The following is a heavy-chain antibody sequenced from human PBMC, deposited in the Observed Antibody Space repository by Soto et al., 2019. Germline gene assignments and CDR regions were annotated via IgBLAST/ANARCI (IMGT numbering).Heavy chain of an antibody. D-gene: IGHD2-2*02. J-gene: IGHJ5*02. CDR2: IYYSGST. CDR3: ARGGIVVVPAAIPWYNWFDP. CDR1: GGSISSYY. Sequence: PSETLSLTCTVSGGSISSYYWSWIRQPPGKGLEWIGYIYYSGSTNYNPSLKSRVTISVDTSKNQFSLKLSSVTAADTAVYYCARGGIVVVPAAIPWYNWFDPWGQGTLVTVSS. V-gene: IGHV4-59*01.